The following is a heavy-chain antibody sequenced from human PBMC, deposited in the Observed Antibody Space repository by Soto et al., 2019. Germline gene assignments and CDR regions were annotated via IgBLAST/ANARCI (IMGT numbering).Heavy chain of an antibody. Sequence: SVKVSCKASGGTFSSYAISWVRQAPGQGLEWMGGIIPIFGTANYAQKFQGRVTITADESTSTAYMELSSLRSEDTAVYYCALRACRVATMYTFDYWGQGTLVTVSS. CDR1: GGTFSSYA. D-gene: IGHD5-12*01. J-gene: IGHJ4*02. CDR3: ALRACRVATMYTFDY. V-gene: IGHV1-69*13. CDR2: IIPIFGTA.